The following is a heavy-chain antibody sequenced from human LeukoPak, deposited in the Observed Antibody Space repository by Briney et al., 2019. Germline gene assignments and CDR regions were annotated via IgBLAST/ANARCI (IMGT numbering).Heavy chain of an antibody. CDR1: GFTFSSYI. Sequence: GGSLRLSYAASGFTFSSYIMNWVRQAPGKGLEWVSSISSSSSYIYYADSLKGRFTISRDNAKNSLYLQMTSLRAEDTAVYYCARNRRSGYYGDYWGQGTLVPVS. D-gene: IGHD3-22*01. CDR2: ISSSSSYI. J-gene: IGHJ4*02. V-gene: IGHV3-21*01. CDR3: ARNRRSGYYGDY.